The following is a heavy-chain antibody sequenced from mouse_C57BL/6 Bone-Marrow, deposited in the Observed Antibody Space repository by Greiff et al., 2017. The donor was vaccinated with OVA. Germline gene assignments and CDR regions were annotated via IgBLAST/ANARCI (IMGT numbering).Heavy chain of an antibody. CDR1: GFTFSSYG. CDR3: ARQGDYDDCDV. Sequence: EVKLMESGGDLVKPGGSLKLSCAASGFTFSSYGMSWVRQTPDKRLEWVATISSGGSYTYYPDSVKVRFTISRDNAKNTLYLQMSSLKSEDTAMYDCARQGDYDDCDVWGTGTTVTVSS. D-gene: IGHD2-4*01. CDR2: ISSGGSYT. V-gene: IGHV5-6*01. J-gene: IGHJ1*03.